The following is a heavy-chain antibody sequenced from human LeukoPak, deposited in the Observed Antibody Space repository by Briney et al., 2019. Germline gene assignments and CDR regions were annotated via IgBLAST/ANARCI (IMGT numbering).Heavy chain of an antibody. Sequence: GGSLRLSCAASGFAFTDHYMAWIRQAPGKGLEWVSAISGSGGSTYYADSVKGRFTISRDNAKNSLYLQMNSLRAEDTAVYYCARDRRYYFDYWGQGTLVTVSS. CDR2: ISGSGGST. V-gene: IGHV3-11*04. J-gene: IGHJ4*02. CDR1: GFAFTDHY. CDR3: ARDRRYYFDY.